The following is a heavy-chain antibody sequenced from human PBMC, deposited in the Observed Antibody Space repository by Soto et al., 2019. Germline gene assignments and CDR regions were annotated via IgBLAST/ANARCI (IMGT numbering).Heavy chain of an antibody. Sequence: QVQLVESGGGVVQPGRSLRLSCAAAGFTFSSYGMHWVRQAPGKGLEWVAVIWYDGSNKYYADSVKGRFTISRDNSKNTLYRQMNSLRAEDTAVYYCARVYSGYDPYFDYWGQGTLVTVSS. CDR3: ARVYSGYDPYFDY. V-gene: IGHV3-33*01. CDR1: GFTFSSYG. CDR2: IWYDGSNK. D-gene: IGHD5-12*01. J-gene: IGHJ4*02.